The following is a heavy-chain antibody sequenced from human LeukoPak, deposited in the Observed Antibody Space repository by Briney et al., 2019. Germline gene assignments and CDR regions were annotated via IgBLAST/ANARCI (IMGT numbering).Heavy chain of an antibody. J-gene: IGHJ4*02. CDR3: ARGNGGYDFDY. D-gene: IGHD5-12*01. V-gene: IGHV4-4*07. CDR2: IYTSGST. CDR1: GGSISSYY. Sequence: SETLSLTCTVSGGSISSYYWSWIRQPAGKGLEWIGRIYTSGSTNYNPSLKSRVTISVDKSKNQFTLKLGSVTAAGTAVYYCARGNGGYDFDYWGQGTLVTVSS.